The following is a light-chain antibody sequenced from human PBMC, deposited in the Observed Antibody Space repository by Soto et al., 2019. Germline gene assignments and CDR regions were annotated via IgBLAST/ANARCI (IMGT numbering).Light chain of an antibody. CDR3: QQYDNDSWT. CDR1: QSITTW. Sequence: DIQMTQSPSTLSASVGDRVIITCRASQSITTWLAWYQQKPGKAPNLLIYKASTVKSGVPLRFSGSGAGTEFTLTISSLQPDDFATYYCQQYDNDSWTFGQGTKVEIK. CDR2: KAS. J-gene: IGKJ1*01. V-gene: IGKV1-5*03.